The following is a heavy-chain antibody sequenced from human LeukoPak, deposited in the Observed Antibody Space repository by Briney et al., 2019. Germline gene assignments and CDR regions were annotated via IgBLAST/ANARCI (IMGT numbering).Heavy chain of an antibody. CDR3: ARDPHLVVVAARNYNWFDP. Sequence: ASVEVSCKASGYTFTSYGISWARQAPGQGLEWMGWISAYNGNTNYAQKLQGRVTMTTDTSTSTAYMELRSLRSDDTAVYYCARDPHLVVVAARNYNWFDPWGQGTLVTVSS. CDR2: ISAYNGNT. J-gene: IGHJ5*02. D-gene: IGHD2-15*01. V-gene: IGHV1-18*04. CDR1: GYTFTSYG.